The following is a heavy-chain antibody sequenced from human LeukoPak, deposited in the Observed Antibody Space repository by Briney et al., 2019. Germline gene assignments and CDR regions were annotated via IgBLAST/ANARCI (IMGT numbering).Heavy chain of an antibody. CDR1: GGSFSGYY. Sequence: SETLSLTCAVYGGSFSGYYWSWIRQPPGKGLEWIGEINHSGSTNYNPSLKSRVTISVDTSKNQFSLKLSSVTAADTAVYYCARLGGGGYCSSTSCYLSYYYYYYMDVWGKGTTVTVSS. D-gene: IGHD2-2*01. J-gene: IGHJ6*03. CDR3: ARLGGGGYCSSTSCYLSYYYYYYMDV. CDR2: INHSGST. V-gene: IGHV4-34*01.